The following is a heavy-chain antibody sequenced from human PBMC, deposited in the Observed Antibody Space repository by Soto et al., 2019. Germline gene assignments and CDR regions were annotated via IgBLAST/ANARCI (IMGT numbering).Heavy chain of an antibody. Sequence: PSETLSLTCTVSGGSISSGGYYWSWIRQHPGKGLEWIGYIYYSGSTYYNPSLKSRVTISVDTSKNQFSLKLSSVTAADTAVYYCARDSDSYDSPGTLFDYWGQGTLVTVSS. CDR1: GGSISSGGYY. CDR3: ARDSDSYDSPGTLFDY. D-gene: IGHD3-22*01. V-gene: IGHV4-31*03. CDR2: IYYSGST. J-gene: IGHJ4*02.